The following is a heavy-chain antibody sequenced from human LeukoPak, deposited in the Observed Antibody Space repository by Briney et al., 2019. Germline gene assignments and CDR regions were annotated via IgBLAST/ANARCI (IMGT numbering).Heavy chain of an antibody. CDR2: MNPNSGNT. CDR3: ARGSLRQQLVPGY. CDR1: GYTFTSYD. J-gene: IGHJ4*02. D-gene: IGHD6-13*01. V-gene: IGHV1-8*01. Sequence: ASVKVSCKASGYTFTSYDINWVRQATGQGLEWMGWMNPNSGNTGYAQKFQGRVTMTRNTSTSTAYMELGSLRSEDTAVYYCARGSLRQQLVPGYWGQGTLVTVSS.